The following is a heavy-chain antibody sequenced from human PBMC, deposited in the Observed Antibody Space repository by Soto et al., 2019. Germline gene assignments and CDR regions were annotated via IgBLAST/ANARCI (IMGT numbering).Heavy chain of an antibody. D-gene: IGHD1-7*01. CDR2: IYGGGYGP. V-gene: IGHV3-23*01. J-gene: IGHJ4*02. Sequence: EVQLLESGGGLVQPGGSLRLSCAASGFAFGNFAMSWVRQAPGKGPERVSRIYGGGYGPQYADSVKGRFAISRDNSRNTVYLQLNSLRAEDTAIYFGAKMQGMELWEYHFDYWGQGALVSVSS. CDR3: AKMQGMELWEYHFDY. CDR1: GFAFGNFA.